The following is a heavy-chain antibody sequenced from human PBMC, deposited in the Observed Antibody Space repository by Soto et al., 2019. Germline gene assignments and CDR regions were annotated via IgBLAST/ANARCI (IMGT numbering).Heavy chain of an antibody. J-gene: IGHJ3*02. Sequence: QVQLVQSGAEVKKPGASVKVSCKASGYTFTSYGISWVRQAPGQGLEWMGWISAYNGNTNYPQKRQDRVTKTTDTSTSTAYMELRSLRSDDTAVYYCARETIFGVVMDAFDIWGQGTMVTVSS. CDR3: ARETIFGVVMDAFDI. CDR1: GYTFTSYG. CDR2: ISAYNGNT. D-gene: IGHD3-3*01. V-gene: IGHV1-18*01.